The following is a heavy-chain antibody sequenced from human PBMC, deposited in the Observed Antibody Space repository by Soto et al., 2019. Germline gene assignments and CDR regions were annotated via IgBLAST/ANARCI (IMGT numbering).Heavy chain of an antibody. V-gene: IGHV1-69*13. Sequence: SVKVSCKASGGTFSSYAISWVRQAPGQGLEWMGGIIPIFGTANYAQKFQGRVTITAHESTSTAYMELSSLRSEDTAVYYCAVYLRGTTGPYYYYGMDVWGQGTTVTVSS. CDR2: IIPIFGTA. D-gene: IGHD4-17*01. J-gene: IGHJ6*02. CDR1: GGTFSSYA. CDR3: AVYLRGTTGPYYYYGMDV.